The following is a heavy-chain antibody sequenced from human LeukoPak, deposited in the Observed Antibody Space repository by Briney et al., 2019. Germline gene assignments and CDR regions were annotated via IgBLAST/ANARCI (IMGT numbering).Heavy chain of an antibody. Sequence: GGSLRLSCEASGLTFSSYAMNWVRQAPGKGLEWVSGISGSGASTYSADSVKGRFTISRDNSKNTLYLQMNSLRAEDTALYYCAKALDYSEYIFGNWGQGTLVTVSS. CDR3: AKALDYSEYIFGN. D-gene: IGHD4-17*01. J-gene: IGHJ4*02. V-gene: IGHV3-23*01. CDR1: GLTFSSYA. CDR2: ISGSGAST.